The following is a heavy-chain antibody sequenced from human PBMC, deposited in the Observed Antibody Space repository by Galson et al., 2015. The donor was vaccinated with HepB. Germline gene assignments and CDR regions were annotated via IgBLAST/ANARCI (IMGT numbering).Heavy chain of an antibody. V-gene: IGHV3-23*01. CDR2: ISGSGGST. D-gene: IGHD3-10*01. CDR1: GFTFSSYA. Sequence: SLRLSCAASGFTFSSYAMSWVRQAPGKGLEWVSAISGSGGSTYYADSVKGRFTISRDNSKNTLYLQMNSLRSEDTAVYYCASTITMVRAPFYYYYGMDVWGQGTTVTVSS. J-gene: IGHJ6*02. CDR3: ASTITMVRAPFYYYYGMDV.